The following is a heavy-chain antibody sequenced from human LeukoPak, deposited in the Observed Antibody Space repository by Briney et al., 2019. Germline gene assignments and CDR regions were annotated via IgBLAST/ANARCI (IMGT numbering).Heavy chain of an antibody. CDR2: ISSGSSTI. CDR1: GFTFSSYS. CDR3: ARSDPLDY. J-gene: IGHJ4*02. V-gene: IGHV3-48*04. Sequence: GGSLRLSCAASGFTFSSYSMNWVRQAPGKGLEWVSYISSGSSTIYYADSVKGRFTISRDNAKNSLYLQMNSLRAEDTAVYYCARSDPLDYWGQGTLVTVSS.